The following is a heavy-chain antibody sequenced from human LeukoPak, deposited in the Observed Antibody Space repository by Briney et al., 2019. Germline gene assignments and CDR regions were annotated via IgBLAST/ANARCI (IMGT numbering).Heavy chain of an antibody. CDR1: GGSLIGYY. Sequence: PSETLSLTCTVSGGSLIGYYWSWIRQPAGKGLEWIGRIYYSGATNYNPSLKSRVTMSIDTSKNQFSLKLSSVTAADTAVYYCARRVAARAGVYFDYWGQGTLVTVSS. J-gene: IGHJ4*02. CDR2: IYYSGAT. V-gene: IGHV4-4*07. D-gene: IGHD6-6*01. CDR3: ARRVAARAGVYFDY.